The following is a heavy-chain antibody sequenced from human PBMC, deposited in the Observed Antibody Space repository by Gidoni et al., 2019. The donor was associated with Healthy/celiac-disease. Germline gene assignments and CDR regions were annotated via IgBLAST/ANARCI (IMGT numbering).Heavy chain of an antibody. CDR1: GFTFSSYG. CDR3: ARDLGIVGATTKWFDP. CDR2: IWYDGSNK. V-gene: IGHV3-33*01. D-gene: IGHD1-26*01. J-gene: IGHJ5*02. Sequence: QVQLVESGGGVVQPGRSLRLSCAASGFTFSSYGMHWVRQAPGKGLEWVAVIWYDGSNKYYADSVKGRFTISRDNSKNTLYLQMNSLRAEDTAVYYCARDLGIVGATTKWFDPWGQGTLVTVSS.